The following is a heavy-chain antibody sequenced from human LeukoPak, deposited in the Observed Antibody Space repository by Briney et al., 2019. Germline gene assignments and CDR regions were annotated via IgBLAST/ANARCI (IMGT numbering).Heavy chain of an antibody. Sequence: GGSLRLSCAASGFTFSTYSMNWVRQAPGKGLEWVSSISSSSSYIYYADSVKGRFTISRDNAKNSLYLQMNSLRAEDTAVYHCARDGSQLFYYYGMDVWGQGTTVTVSS. V-gene: IGHV3-21*01. J-gene: IGHJ6*02. D-gene: IGHD1-1*01. CDR1: GFTFSTYS. CDR2: ISSSSSYI. CDR3: ARDGSQLFYYYGMDV.